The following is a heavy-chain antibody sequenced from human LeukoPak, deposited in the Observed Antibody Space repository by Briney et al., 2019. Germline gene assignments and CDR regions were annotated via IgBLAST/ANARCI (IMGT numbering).Heavy chain of an antibody. D-gene: IGHD5-24*01. Sequence: GGSLRLSCAASGFTVSSNYMSWVRQAPGKGLEWVSVIYSGGSTYYADSVKGRFTISRDNSKNTLYLQMNSLRAEDTAVYYCAISRDGYNLAIDYWGQGTLVTVSS. CDR2: IYSGGST. CDR3: AISRDGYNLAIDY. CDR1: GFTVSSNY. J-gene: IGHJ4*02. V-gene: IGHV3-53*01.